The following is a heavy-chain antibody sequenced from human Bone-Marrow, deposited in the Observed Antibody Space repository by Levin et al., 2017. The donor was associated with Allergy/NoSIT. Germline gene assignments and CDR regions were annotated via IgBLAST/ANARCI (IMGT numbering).Heavy chain of an antibody. J-gene: IGHJ4*02. D-gene: IGHD4-11*01. CDR2: LYWDDDK. V-gene: IGHV2-5*02. CDR1: GFSLTTGGVG. CDR3: ALQSNYEPFDF. Sequence: ASGPTLVKPTQTLTLTCAFSGFSLTTGGVGVNWIRQPPGKALEWLAVLYWDDDKRYSPSLKSRLTITKDTSKDQVVLTMTNVAREDTATYFCALQSNYEPFDFWGPGTLVTVSS.